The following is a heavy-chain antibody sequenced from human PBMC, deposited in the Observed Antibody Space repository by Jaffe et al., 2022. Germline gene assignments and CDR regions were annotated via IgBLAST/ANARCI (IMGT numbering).Heavy chain of an antibody. CDR2: IYYSGST. V-gene: IGHV4-39*01. CDR1: GGSISSSSYY. J-gene: IGHJ2*01. CDR3: ARSYGDYDQAPDWYFDL. D-gene: IGHD4-17*01. Sequence: QLQLQESGPGLVKPSETLSLTCTVSGGSISSSSYYWGWIRQPPGKGLEWIGSIYYSGSTYYNPSLKSRVTISVDTSKNQFSLKLSSVTAADTAVYYCARSYGDYDQAPDWYFDLWGRGTLVTVSS.